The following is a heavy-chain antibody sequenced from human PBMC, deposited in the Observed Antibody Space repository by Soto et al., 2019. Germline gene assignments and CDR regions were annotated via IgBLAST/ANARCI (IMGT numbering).Heavy chain of an antibody. CDR3: ARAATGRVRGVMILSSYGMDV. D-gene: IGHD3-10*01. Sequence: QVQLVQSGAEVKKPGSSVKVSCKASGGTFSSYAISWVRQAPGQGLEWMGGIIPIFGTANYAQKFQGRVTITADESTSTAYMELSSLRSEDTAVYYCARAATGRVRGVMILSSYGMDVWGQGTTVTVSS. CDR2: IIPIFGTA. V-gene: IGHV1-69*01. J-gene: IGHJ6*02. CDR1: GGTFSSYA.